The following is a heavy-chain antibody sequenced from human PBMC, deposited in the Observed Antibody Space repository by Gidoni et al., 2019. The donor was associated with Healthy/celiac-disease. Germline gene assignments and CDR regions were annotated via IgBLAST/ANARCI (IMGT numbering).Heavy chain of an antibody. V-gene: IGHV3-15*01. J-gene: IGHJ6*02. D-gene: IGHD2-21*01. CDR3: TTPTAYCGGDCYYYYGMDV. Sequence: GRIKSKTDGGKTDYAAPVKGRFTISRDDSKNTLYLQMNSLKTEDTAVYYCTTPTAYCGGDCYYYYGMDVWGQGTTVTVSS. CDR2: IKSKTDGGKT.